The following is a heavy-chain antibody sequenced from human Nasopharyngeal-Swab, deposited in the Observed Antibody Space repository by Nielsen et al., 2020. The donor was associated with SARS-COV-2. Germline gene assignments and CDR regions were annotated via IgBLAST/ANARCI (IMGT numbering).Heavy chain of an antibody. CDR1: GGSFSGYY. D-gene: IGHD3-22*01. CDR3: ARQGVPIRGWFKDYDRTAYEY. CDR2: ISRSGRT. J-gene: IGHJ4*02. V-gene: IGHV4-34*01. Sequence: SETLSLTCAVYGGSFSGYYWSWIRQSPGKGLEWIGEISRSGRTNYNPSLNSRVTISLDTSKNQFSLKLTSVTAADTAVYYCARQGVPIRGWFKDYDRTAYEYWGQGTLVTVSS.